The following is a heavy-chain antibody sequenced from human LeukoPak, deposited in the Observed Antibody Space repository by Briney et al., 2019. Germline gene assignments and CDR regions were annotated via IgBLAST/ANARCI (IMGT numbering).Heavy chain of an antibody. J-gene: IGHJ3*02. V-gene: IGHV4-38-2*01. CDR3: ARRRVTDYSYAFDI. Sequence: KPSETLSLTCAVSGYSISSGYYWGWLRQPPGKGLEWIGSIYHSGSTYYNPSLKSRVTISVDTSKNQFSLKLSSVTAADTAVYYCARRRVTDYSYAFDIWGQGTMVTVSS. D-gene: IGHD2-21*02. CDR2: IYHSGST. CDR1: GYSISSGYY.